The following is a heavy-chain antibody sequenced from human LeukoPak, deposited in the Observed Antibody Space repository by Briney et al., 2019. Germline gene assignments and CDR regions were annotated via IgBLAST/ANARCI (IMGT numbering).Heavy chain of an antibody. CDR1: GGPISSGDYY. V-gene: IGHV4-30-4*01. CDR3: ARGEMVAATRSYYGMDV. Sequence: KASETLSLTCTVSGGPISSGDYYWSWIRQPPWKGLEGIGYIYYSGSTYYNPSLESRVTISVDTSKNQFSLKLSSVTAADTAVYFGARGEMVAATRSYYGMDVWGQGTAVTVSS. D-gene: IGHD2-15*01. CDR2: IYYSGST. J-gene: IGHJ6*02.